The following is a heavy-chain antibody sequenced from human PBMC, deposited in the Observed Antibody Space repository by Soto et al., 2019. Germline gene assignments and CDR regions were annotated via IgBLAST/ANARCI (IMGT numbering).Heavy chain of an antibody. Sequence: QVQLQESGPGLLKASENLSLTCTVSGGSVSSDNYYWSWIRQPPGKGLEWIGYIYYSGSTNYNPSLKSRVTISVDTSKNQFSLKLSSVTAADTAVYYCARESYDSSGYYSRWFDPWGQGTLVTFSS. CDR1: GGSVSSDNYY. CDR2: IYYSGST. J-gene: IGHJ5*02. V-gene: IGHV4-61*01. D-gene: IGHD3-22*01. CDR3: ARESYDSSGYYSRWFDP.